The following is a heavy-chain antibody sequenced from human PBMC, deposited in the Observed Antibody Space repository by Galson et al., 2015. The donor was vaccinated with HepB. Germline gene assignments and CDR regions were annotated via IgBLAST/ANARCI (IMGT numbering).Heavy chain of an antibody. V-gene: IGHV3-33*01. CDR1: GFTFTKYG. CDR3: ARDRTYCGSPSCSRMGPNY. Sequence: SLRLSCATSGFTFTKYGMHWVRQAPGKGLEWVALIWSDGSDKNYADSVKGRFTISRDNSKNTVSLQMDSLRAEDTAVYYCARDRTYCGSPSCSRMGPNYWDQGTLVTVSS. J-gene: IGHJ4*02. CDR2: IWSDGSDK. D-gene: IGHD2-2*01.